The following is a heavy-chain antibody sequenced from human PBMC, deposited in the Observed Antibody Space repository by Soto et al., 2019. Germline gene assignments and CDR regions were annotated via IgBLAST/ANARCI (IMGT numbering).Heavy chain of an antibody. Sequence: QLQLQESGPGLVKPSETLSLTCTVSGGSISSSSYYWGWIRQPPGKGLEWIGSIYYSGSTYYNPSLKSRVTISVDTSKNQFSLKLSSVTAADTAVYYCASHTTLYESKEGIDYWGQGTLVTVSS. D-gene: IGHD3-22*01. CDR2: IYYSGST. CDR3: ASHTTLYESKEGIDY. J-gene: IGHJ4*02. V-gene: IGHV4-39*01. CDR1: GGSISSSSYY.